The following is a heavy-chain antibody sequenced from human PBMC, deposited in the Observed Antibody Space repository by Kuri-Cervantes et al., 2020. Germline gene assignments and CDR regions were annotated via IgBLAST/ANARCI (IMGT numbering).Heavy chain of an antibody. V-gene: IGHV3-7*01. CDR2: IKGDGSET. CDR1: GFTFSSYW. CDR3: ARDSSTYENSGYFDY. J-gene: IGHJ4*02. D-gene: IGHD3-22*01. Sequence: GGSLRLSCAASGFTFSSYWMSWIRQAPGKVLEWVANIKGDGSETYYVDSVKGRFTNSRDNAKNSLYLQMNSLRAEDTALYYCARDSSTYENSGYFDYWGQGTLVTVSS.